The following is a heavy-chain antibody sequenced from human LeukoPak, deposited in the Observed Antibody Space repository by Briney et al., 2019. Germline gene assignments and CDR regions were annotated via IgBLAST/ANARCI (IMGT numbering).Heavy chain of an antibody. V-gene: IGHV4-34*01. Sequence: PSETLSLTCAVYGGSFSGYYWSWIRQPPGKGLEWIGEINHSGSTNYNPSLKSRVTISVDTSKNQFSLKLSSVTAADTAVYYCARESYYCTNGVCRSLMFDYWGQGTLVTVSS. CDR1: GGSFSGYY. J-gene: IGHJ4*02. CDR3: ARESYYCTNGVCRSLMFDY. D-gene: IGHD2-8*01. CDR2: INHSGST.